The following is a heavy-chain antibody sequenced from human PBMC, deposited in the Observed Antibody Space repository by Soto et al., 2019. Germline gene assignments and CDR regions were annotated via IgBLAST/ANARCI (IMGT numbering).Heavy chain of an antibody. CDR3: AGVVVGATRQTGSDH. V-gene: IGHV4-39*01. J-gene: IGHJ4*02. CDR2: MHSSGGT. D-gene: IGHD2-15*01. Sequence: QLLESGPGLVKPSETLSLTCTVSTGSITSGDYFWGWIRQPPGKGLEFIGSMHSSGGTYYSPSLKSRVFISMDKSKNQFSLKLTSVTTADTAVYFCAGVVVGATRQTGSDHWGQGTLVTVS. CDR1: TGSITSGDYF.